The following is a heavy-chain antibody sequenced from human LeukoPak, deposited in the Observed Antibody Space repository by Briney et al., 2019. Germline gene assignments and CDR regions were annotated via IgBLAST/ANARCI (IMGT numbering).Heavy chain of an antibody. J-gene: IGHJ6*03. CDR1: GGSFSGYY. D-gene: IGHD3-16*01. CDR3: ARLTRDYYMDV. CDR2: INHSGST. Sequence: SETLSLTCAVYGGSFSGYYWSWIRQPPGKGLEWIGEINHSGSTNYNPPLKSRVTISVDTSKNQFSLKLSSVTAADTAVYYCARLTRDYYMDVWGKGTTVTVSS. V-gene: IGHV4-34*01.